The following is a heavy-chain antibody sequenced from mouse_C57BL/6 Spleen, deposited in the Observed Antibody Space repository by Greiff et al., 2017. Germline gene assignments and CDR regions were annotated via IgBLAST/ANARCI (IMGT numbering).Heavy chain of an antibody. CDR2: IHPNSGST. D-gene: IGHD2-12*01. CDR3: ARHDRAYAMDY. J-gene: IGHJ4*01. V-gene: IGHV1-64*01. Sequence: QVQLQQPGAELVKPGASVKLSCKASGYTFTSYWMHWVKQRPGQGLEWIGMIHPNSGSTNYNEKFKSKATLTVDKSSITAYMQLSSLTSEDSAVYYCARHDRAYAMDYWGQGTSVTVSS. CDR1: GYTFTSYW.